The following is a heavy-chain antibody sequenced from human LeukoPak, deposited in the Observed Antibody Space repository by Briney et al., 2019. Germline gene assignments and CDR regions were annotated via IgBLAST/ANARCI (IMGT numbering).Heavy chain of an antibody. Sequence: GGSLRLSCAASGFTFSSYAMHWVRQAPGKGLEWVAVISYDGSNKYYADSVKGRFTISRDNSKNTLYLQMNSLRAEDTAVYYCAKGLYRWLREFDPWGQGTLVTVSS. CDR1: GFTFSSYA. CDR2: ISYDGSNK. J-gene: IGHJ5*02. CDR3: AKGLYRWLREFDP. V-gene: IGHV3-30*14. D-gene: IGHD5-12*01.